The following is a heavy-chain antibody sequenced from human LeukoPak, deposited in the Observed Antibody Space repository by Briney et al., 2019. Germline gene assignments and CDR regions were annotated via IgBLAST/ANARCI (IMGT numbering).Heavy chain of an antibody. Sequence: PGGSLRLSCAASVFTFRSFAVHGVRQAPGKGLEWVAVISYDGSNKYYADSVKGRFTISRDNSKNTLYLQMNNLRAEDTAVYYCARGRDGYNHSDYWGQGTLVTVSS. CDR1: VFTFRSFA. CDR3: ARGRDGYNHSDY. V-gene: IGHV3-30*04. CDR2: ISYDGSNK. J-gene: IGHJ4*02. D-gene: IGHD5-24*01.